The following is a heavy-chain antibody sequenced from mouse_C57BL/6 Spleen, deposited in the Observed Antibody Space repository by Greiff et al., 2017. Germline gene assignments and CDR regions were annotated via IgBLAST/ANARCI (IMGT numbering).Heavy chain of an antibody. V-gene: IGHV1-82*01. J-gene: IGHJ1*03. Sequence: VKLQESGPELVKPGASVKISCKASGYAFSSSWMHWVKQRPGKGLEWIGRIYPGDGDTNYNGKFKGKATLTADKSSSTAYMQLSSLTSKDSAVYFCAGWGCGSSGFFDVWGTGTTVTVSS. D-gene: IGHD1-1*01. CDR1: GYAFSSSW. CDR2: IYPGDGDT. CDR3: AGWGCGSSGFFDV.